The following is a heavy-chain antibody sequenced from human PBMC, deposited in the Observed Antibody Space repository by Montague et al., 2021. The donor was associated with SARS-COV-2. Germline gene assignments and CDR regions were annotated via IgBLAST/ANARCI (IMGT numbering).Heavy chain of an antibody. D-gene: IGHD3-16*01. Sequence: IYLVGNTHYNPSLKSRVTISVDPSKNQFSLKLISVTAAYTAVYYCASVYTVNYYCDYWGRGT. CDR3: ASVYTVNYYCDY. V-gene: IGHV4-4*09. J-gene: IGHJ4*02. CDR2: IYLVGNT.